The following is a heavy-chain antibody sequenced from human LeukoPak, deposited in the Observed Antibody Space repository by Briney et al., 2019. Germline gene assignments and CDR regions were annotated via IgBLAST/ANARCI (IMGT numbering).Heavy chain of an antibody. D-gene: IGHD3-22*01. Sequence: GGSLRLSCAASGFAFSTYWMHWVRQAPGKGLEWVSRMNSDGSTTSYTDSVKGRFTISRDNAKNMLYLQMNSLRAEDTAVYYCTRDHKDSSAYYFSSDFFDSWGQGTLVTVSP. J-gene: IGHJ4*02. CDR3: TRDHKDSSAYYFSSDFFDS. CDR1: GFAFSTYW. CDR2: MNSDGSTT. V-gene: IGHV3-74*01.